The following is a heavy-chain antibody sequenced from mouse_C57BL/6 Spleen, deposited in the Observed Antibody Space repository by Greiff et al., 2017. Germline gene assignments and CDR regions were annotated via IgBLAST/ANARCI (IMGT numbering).Heavy chain of an antibody. J-gene: IGHJ4*01. CDR2: FYPGDGDT. Sequence: VQLQQSGAELVKPGASVKISCKASGYAFSSYWMNWVKQRTGKGLEGIGQFYPGDGDTNYNGKVKGKATLTAAKSSSTAYLQLSSRTSEDSAVYFCARRGGSHYSMDFWGQGTSVTVSS. D-gene: IGHD1-1*02. CDR3: ARRGGSHYSMDF. CDR1: GYAFSSYW. V-gene: IGHV1-80*01.